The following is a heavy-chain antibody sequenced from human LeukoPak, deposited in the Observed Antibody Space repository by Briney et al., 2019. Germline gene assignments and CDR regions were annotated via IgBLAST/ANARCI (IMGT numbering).Heavy chain of an antibody. CDR2: IIPILGIA. V-gene: IGHV1-69*02. CDR1: GYTFTGYY. D-gene: IGHD2-2*02. CDR3: ARGYCSSTSCYTRQVNWFDP. J-gene: IGHJ5*02. Sequence: SVKVSCKASGYTFTGYYMHWVRQAPGQGLEWMGRIIPILGIANYAQKFQGRVTITADKSTSTAYMELSSLRSEDTAVYYCARGYCSSTSCYTRQVNWFDPWGQGTLVTVSS.